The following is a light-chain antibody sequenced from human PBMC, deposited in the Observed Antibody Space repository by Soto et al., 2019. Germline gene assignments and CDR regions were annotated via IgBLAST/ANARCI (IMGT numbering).Light chain of an antibody. CDR1: QSISSW. J-gene: IGKJ1*01. Sequence: DIQMTQSPSTLSASVGDKVTITCRASQSISSWVAWYQQKPGKAPKLLIYDASSLESGVPSRFSGSGSGTEFTLTISSLQPDDFATYYCQQYNSYSTFGQGTKV. CDR2: DAS. V-gene: IGKV1-5*01. CDR3: QQYNSYST.